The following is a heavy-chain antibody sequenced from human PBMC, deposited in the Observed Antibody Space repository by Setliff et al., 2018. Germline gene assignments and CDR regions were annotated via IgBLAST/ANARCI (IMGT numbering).Heavy chain of an antibody. CDR3: ARSLGIRDYSYFDL. CDR2: IRSNSPTL. CDR1: GFTFGSFD. V-gene: IGHV3-48*01. Sequence: GGSLRLSCAASGFTFGSFDLSWVRQTPGKGLEWISTIRSNSPTLYYADSVQGRFTISRDNARNSLFLQMSSLRAEDTAVYYCARSLGIRDYSYFDLWGRGTLVTVSS. J-gene: IGHJ2*01. D-gene: IGHD5-12*01.